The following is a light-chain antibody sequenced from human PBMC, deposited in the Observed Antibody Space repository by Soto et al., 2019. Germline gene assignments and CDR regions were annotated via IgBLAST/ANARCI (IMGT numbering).Light chain of an antibody. V-gene: IGLV2-8*01. CDR3: SSYAGSNILL. CDR2: EVS. J-gene: IGLJ2*01. Sequence: SALTQPPSASGSPGQSVTISCTGTSSDVGGYNYVSWYQQHPGKAPKLMIYEVSKRPSGVPDRFSGSKSGNTASLTVSGLQAVDEADYYCSSYAGSNILLFGGGTKLTVL. CDR1: SSDVGGYNY.